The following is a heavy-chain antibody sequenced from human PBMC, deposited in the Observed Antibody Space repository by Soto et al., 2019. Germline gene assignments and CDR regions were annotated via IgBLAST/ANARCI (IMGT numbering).Heavy chain of an antibody. D-gene: IGHD3-22*01. CDR3: ARDYYDKYYYGMDV. CDR1: GGSISSYY. V-gene: IGHV4-59*01. J-gene: IGHJ6*02. Sequence: SETMSLTCTVAGGSISSYYWSWIRQTPGKGLEWIGYIYYSGSTNYNPSLKSRVTISVDTSKNQFSLKLSSVTAADTAVYYCARDYYDKYYYGMDVWGQGTTVTVSS. CDR2: IYYSGST.